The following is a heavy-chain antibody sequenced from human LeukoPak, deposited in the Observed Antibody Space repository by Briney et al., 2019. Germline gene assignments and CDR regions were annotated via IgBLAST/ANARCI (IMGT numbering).Heavy chain of an antibody. CDR1: GYTFTSYY. V-gene: IGHV1-46*01. J-gene: IGHJ5*02. CDR2: INPSGGST. Sequence: ASVKVSCKASGYTFTSYYMHWVRQAPGQGLEWMGIINPSGGSTSYAQKFQGRVTMTRDTSTGTVYMELSSLRSEDTAVYYCARGDCSSTSCYPPLGWFDPWGQGTLVTVSS. CDR3: ARGDCSSTSCYPPLGWFDP. D-gene: IGHD2-2*01.